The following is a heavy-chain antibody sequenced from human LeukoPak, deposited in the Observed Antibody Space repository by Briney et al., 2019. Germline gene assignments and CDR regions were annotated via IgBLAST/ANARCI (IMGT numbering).Heavy chain of an antibody. D-gene: IGHD6-13*01. Sequence: SETLSLTCTVSGDSISTHYWSWIRQPPGKGLEWIGYIYSFGSAIYNPSLKSRATILLDTSKNQFSLKLKSVTAADTAMYYCARDRAAVSWFDPWGQGTLVTVSS. CDR3: ARDRAAVSWFDP. CDR1: GDSISTHY. CDR2: IYSFGSA. J-gene: IGHJ5*02. V-gene: IGHV4-59*11.